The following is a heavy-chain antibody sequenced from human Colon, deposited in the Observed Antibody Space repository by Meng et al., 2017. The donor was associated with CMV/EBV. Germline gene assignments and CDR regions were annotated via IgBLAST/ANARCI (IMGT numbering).Heavy chain of an antibody. CDR1: GFTFRNFA. V-gene: IGHV3-23*01. J-gene: IGHJ4*02. CDR2: ITSGGGDT. Sequence: GGSLRLSCAASGFTFRNFAMSWVRQAPGKGLEWVSAITSGGGDTYHADSVKGRFTISRDNSKNTLSLQMNSLRAEDTAVYYCAKGSAASRPYYFDYWGQGTPVTVSS. D-gene: IGHD3-3*01. CDR3: AKGSAASRPYYFDY.